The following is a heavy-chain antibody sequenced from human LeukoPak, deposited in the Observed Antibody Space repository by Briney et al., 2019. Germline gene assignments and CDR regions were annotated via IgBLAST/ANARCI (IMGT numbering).Heavy chain of an antibody. J-gene: IGHJ4*02. Sequence: GGSLRLSCAASGFTFSSYEMNWVRQAPGKGLEWVSYISSSGSTIYYADSVKGRFTISRDNSKNTLYLHMYSLRGDDTAVYSCAKANRPGIAVAADYWGQGTLVTVSS. CDR3: AKANRPGIAVAADY. D-gene: IGHD6-19*01. CDR2: ISSSGSTI. V-gene: IGHV3-48*03. CDR1: GFTFSSYE.